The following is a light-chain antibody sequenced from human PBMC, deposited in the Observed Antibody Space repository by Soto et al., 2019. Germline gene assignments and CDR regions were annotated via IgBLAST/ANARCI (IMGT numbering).Light chain of an antibody. CDR1: QSVSSY. CDR2: DAS. J-gene: IGKJ4*01. CDR3: QQRSTGPST. Sequence: EIVLTQSPVTLSLSPGERATLSCRASQSVSSYLAWYQQKPGQAPRLLIYDASNRATGIPPRFSGSGSGTDFTLTISSLEPEDFAVYYCQQRSTGPSTFGGGTEVESK. V-gene: IGKV3-11*01.